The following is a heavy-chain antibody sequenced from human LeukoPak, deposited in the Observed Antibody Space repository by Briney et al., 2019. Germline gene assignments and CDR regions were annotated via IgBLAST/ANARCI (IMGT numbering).Heavy chain of an antibody. J-gene: IGHJ4*02. V-gene: IGHV1-69*13. D-gene: IGHD4-17*01. CDR1: GYTFTGYY. CDR2: IIPIFGTA. Sequence: SVKVSCKASGYTFTGYYMHWVRQAPGQGLEWMGGIIPIFGTANYAQKFQGRVTITADESTSTAYMELSSLRSEDTAVYYCARDNMTTVTSTTGWRLYYWGQGTLVTVSS. CDR3: ARDNMTTVTSTTGWRLYY.